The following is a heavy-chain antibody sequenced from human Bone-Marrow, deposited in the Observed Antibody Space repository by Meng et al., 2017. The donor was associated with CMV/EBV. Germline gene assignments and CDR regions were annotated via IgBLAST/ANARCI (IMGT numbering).Heavy chain of an antibody. CDR2: INSDGSST. CDR3: ARESTRMTTRGFYYYYGMDV. Sequence: GGSLRLSCAASGFTFSSYWMHWVRQAPGKGLVWVSRINSDGSSTSYADSVKGRFTISRDNAKNTLYLQMNSLRAEDTAVYYCARESTRMTTRGFYYYYGMDVWGQGNTVTGAS. CDR1: GFTFSSYW. D-gene: IGHD4-11*01. J-gene: IGHJ6*01. V-gene: IGHV3-74*01.